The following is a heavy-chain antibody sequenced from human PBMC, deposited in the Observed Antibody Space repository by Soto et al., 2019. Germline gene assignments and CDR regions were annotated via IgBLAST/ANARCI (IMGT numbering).Heavy chain of an antibody. CDR2: IDLVDSQA. D-gene: IGHD3-3*01. Sequence: XGSLKVSWNCSAEVFGSQGISLVLLGPGKGPEWIGNIDLVDSQAHYSPSFQGQVTVSADKAIATAVLEWGSLRASDTAIYYCAKLNFGAVTDLSWFDSWGPRTQVTVPS. J-gene: IGHJ5*01. CDR1: AEVFGSQG. CDR3: AKLNFGAVTDLSWFDS. V-gene: IGHV5-10-1*04.